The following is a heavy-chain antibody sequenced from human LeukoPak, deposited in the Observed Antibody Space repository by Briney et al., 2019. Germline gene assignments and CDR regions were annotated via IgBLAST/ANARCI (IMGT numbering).Heavy chain of an antibody. Sequence: GGSLRLSCAASGFTFSSYAMRWVRHAPGEGREWVSAISGSGGSTYYAGAVKGRFTIYRDNSQNTLYLQMNSLRAEDTAVYYCAKGGGYSYGNPFDYWGQGTLVTVSS. CDR2: ISGSGGST. D-gene: IGHD5-18*01. J-gene: IGHJ4*02. CDR1: GFTFSSYA. CDR3: AKGGGYSYGNPFDY. V-gene: IGHV3-23*01.